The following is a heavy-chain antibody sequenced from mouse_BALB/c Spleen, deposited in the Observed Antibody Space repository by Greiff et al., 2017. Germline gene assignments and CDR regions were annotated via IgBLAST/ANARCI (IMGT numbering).Heavy chain of an antibody. V-gene: IGHV5-17*02. J-gene: IGHJ4*01. Sequence: EVKLVESGGGLVQPGGSRKLSCAASGFTFSSFGMHWVRQAPEKGLEWVAYISSGSSTIYYADTVKGRFTISRDNPKNTLFLQMTSLRSEDTAMYDGARRGTGSYYYAMDYWGQGTSVTVSS. CDR3: ARRGTGSYYYAMDY. CDR2: ISSGSSTI. CDR1: GFTFSSFG. D-gene: IGHD3-3*01.